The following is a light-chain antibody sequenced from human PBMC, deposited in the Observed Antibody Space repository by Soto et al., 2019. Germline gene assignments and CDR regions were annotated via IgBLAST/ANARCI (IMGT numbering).Light chain of an antibody. CDR1: SSDVGGYDY. CDR2: DVS. Sequence: QSALTQPPSASGSPGQSVTISCTGTSSDVGGYDYVSWYQQYPGKAPKLMIYDVSKRPSGVPDRFSGSKSGNTASLTVSRLQAEDEAEYYCSSYAGSNTVIFCGGTKLTVL. V-gene: IGLV2-8*01. J-gene: IGLJ2*01. CDR3: SSYAGSNTVI.